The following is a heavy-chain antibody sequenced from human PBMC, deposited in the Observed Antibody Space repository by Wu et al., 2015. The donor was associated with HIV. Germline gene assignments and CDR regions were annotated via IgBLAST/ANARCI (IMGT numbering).Heavy chain of an antibody. CDR3: ARDLQDRFALSAAGTSPFDY. V-gene: IGHV1-18*01. Sequence: QVQLVQSGGEVKKPGASVKVSCKASGYIFTDYGITWVRKAPGQGLEWMGWISTNSGKTNYAQRFQGRVIMTTETSSSTVYMEMRSLRSDDTGVYYCARDLQDRFALSAAGTSPFDYWGQGTLVTVSS. D-gene: IGHD6-13*01. CDR1: GYIFTDYG. J-gene: IGHJ4*02. CDR2: ISTNSGKT.